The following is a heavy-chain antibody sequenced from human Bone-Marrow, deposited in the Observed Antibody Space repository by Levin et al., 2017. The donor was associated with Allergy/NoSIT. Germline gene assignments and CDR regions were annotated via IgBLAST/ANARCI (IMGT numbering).Heavy chain of an antibody. Sequence: SETLSLTCDVSGGSISGLNWWSWVRQSPGKGLEWIGEIYYSGITNYNPSFTSRATMSVDESKNQFSLRLRSVTAADTAMYYCARDCSGGSCPTAGYDAFDIWGLGTMVIVSP. D-gene: IGHD2-15*01. V-gene: IGHV4-4*02. CDR3: ARDCSGGSCPTAGYDAFDI. CDR2: IYYSGIT. J-gene: IGHJ3*02. CDR1: GGSISGLNW.